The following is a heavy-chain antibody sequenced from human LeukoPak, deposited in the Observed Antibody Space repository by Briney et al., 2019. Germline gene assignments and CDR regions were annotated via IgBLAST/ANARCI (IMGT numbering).Heavy chain of an antibody. Sequence: PGGSPRLSCAASGFTFSSYAMHWVRQAPGKGLEWVAVISYDGSNKYYADSVKGRFTISRDSSKNTLYLEMNSLRAEDTAVYYCARDKPVLDWGQGTLVTVSS. J-gene: IGHJ4*02. CDR3: ARDKPVLD. V-gene: IGHV3-30*04. CDR2: ISYDGSNK. D-gene: IGHD2-8*02. CDR1: GFTFSSYA.